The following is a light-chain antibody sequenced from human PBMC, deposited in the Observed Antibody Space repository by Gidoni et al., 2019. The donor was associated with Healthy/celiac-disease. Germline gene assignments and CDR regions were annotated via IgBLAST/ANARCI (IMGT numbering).Light chain of an antibody. CDR1: QSVSSN. Sequence: EIVMTQSPATLSVSPGERATLSCRASQSVSSNLAWYQQKPGQAPRLLIYGASTRATGIPARFSGSGSGTEFTPTISSLQSEDFAVYYCQQYNNWITFGHGTRLEI. V-gene: IGKV3-15*01. CDR3: QQYNNWIT. J-gene: IGKJ5*01. CDR2: GAS.